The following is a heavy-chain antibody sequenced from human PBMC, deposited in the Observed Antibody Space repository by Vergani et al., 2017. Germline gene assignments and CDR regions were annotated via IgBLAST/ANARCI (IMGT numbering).Heavy chain of an antibody. J-gene: IGHJ4*02. V-gene: IGHV3-33*01. CDR3: ATYDSSGYYQFDY. CDR1: GFTFSSYG. D-gene: IGHD3-22*01. CDR2: IWYDGSNK. Sequence: QVQLVESGGGVVQPGRSLRLSCAASGFTFSSYGMHWVRQAPGKGLEWVAVIWYDGSNKYYADSVKGRFTISRDNSKNTLYLQMNSLRAEDTAVYYCATYDSSGYYQFDYWGQGTLVTVSS.